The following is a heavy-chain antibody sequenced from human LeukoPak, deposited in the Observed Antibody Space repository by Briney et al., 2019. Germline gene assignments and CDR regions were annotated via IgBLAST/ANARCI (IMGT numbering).Heavy chain of an antibody. J-gene: IGHJ4*02. CDR2: IIPILGIA. D-gene: IGHD1-26*01. Sequence: SVEVSCKASGGTFSSYAISWVRQAPGQGLEWMGRIIPILGIANYAQKFQGRVTITADKSTSTAYMELSSLRSEDTAVYYCARDRGGSYSMDYWGQGTLVTASS. CDR3: ARDRGGSYSMDY. V-gene: IGHV1-69*04. CDR1: GGTFSSYA.